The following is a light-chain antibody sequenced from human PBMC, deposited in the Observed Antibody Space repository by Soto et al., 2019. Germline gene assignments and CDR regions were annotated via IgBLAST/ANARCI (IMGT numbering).Light chain of an antibody. V-gene: IGKV1-5*01. Sequence: DVQMTQSPSTLYASVVDRVTITCRASQNINNWLAWYQQKPGKAPKLLIYDAPSLESGVPSRFSGSGSGTEFTLTISSLQPDDFATYYCQQYNSYSETFDQGTKVDIK. CDR3: QQYNSYSET. CDR2: DAP. CDR1: QNINNW. J-gene: IGKJ1*01.